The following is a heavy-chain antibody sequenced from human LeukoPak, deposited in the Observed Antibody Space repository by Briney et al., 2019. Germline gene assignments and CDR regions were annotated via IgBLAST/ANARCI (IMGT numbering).Heavy chain of an antibody. CDR2: IYPGDSDT. J-gene: IGHJ4*02. V-gene: IGHV5-51*01. CDR1: GYSFTSYW. Sequence: GESLKISCKGSGYSFTSYWIGWVRQMPGKGLEWMGIIYPGDSDTRYSPSFQGQVTISADKSISTAYLQWSSLKASDTAMYYCARTRGISGYSYGSFDYWGQGTLVTVSS. CDR3: ARTRGISGYSYGSFDY. D-gene: IGHD5-18*01.